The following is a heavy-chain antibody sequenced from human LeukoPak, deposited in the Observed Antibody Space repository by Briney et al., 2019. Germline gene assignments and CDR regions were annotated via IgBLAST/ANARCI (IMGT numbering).Heavy chain of an antibody. J-gene: IGHJ6*02. CDR3: ARGQEQFSSPWQWGPRRKNFYYYGMDV. Sequence: GGSLRLTCAASGFTVSSSSMNWVRLGPGKGLEWVSVISSDGNTYYADSVKGRFTISRDNSRNTLSLQMHGLRADDTAVYYCARGQEQFSSPWQWGPRRKNFYYYGMDVWGQGTTVTVSS. V-gene: IGHV3-66*01. D-gene: IGHD6-19*01. CDR1: GFTVSSSS. CDR2: ISSDGNT.